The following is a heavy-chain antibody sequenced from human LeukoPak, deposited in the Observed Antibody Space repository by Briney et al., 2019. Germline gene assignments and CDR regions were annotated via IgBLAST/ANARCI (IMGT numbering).Heavy chain of an antibody. D-gene: IGHD2-8*02. V-gene: IGHV3-7*03. J-gene: IGHJ4*02. Sequence: GGSLRLSCEASGFTFSSYWMSWVRQAPGKGLEWVANIKQDGSEEYYVDSVKGRFTISRDNAKNSLYLQMNSLRAEDTAVYYCASKGCTGGNCKHYFDYWGQGTLVTVAS. CDR2: IKQDGSEE. CDR1: GFTFSSYW. CDR3: ASKGCTGGNCKHYFDY.